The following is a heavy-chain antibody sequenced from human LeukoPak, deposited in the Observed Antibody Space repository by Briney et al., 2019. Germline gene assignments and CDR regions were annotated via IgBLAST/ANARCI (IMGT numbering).Heavy chain of an antibody. CDR1: GFTFRTYS. CDR3: AREFGHNRWYFDY. J-gene: IGHJ4*02. Sequence: TGGSLRLSCAASGFTFRTYSIHWVRQAPGKGPEWVTVVSADGRTQLYSDSVKGRFIVSRDNSLNTLHLQMNSLETEDTAVYYCAREFGHNRWYFDYWGQGALVTVSS. D-gene: IGHD5-24*01. CDR2: VSADGRTQ. V-gene: IGHV3-30*03.